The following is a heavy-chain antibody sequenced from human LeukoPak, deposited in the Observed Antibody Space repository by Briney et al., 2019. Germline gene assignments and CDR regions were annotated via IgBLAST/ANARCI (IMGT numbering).Heavy chain of an antibody. CDR2: INNSGNII. Sequence: PGGSLRLSCAAPGFTSSSFSMHWVRQSPGTGLECVAYINNSGNIIYYADSVKGRFAISRDNAKNSVYLQMNSLRDGDTAVYYCVRGYFYYMDVWGKGTTVTVSS. D-gene: IGHD2-21*01. V-gene: IGHV3-48*02. CDR1: GFTSSSFS. J-gene: IGHJ6*03. CDR3: VRGYFYYMDV.